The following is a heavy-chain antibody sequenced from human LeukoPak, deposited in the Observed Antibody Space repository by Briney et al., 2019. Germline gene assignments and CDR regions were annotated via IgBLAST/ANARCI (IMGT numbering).Heavy chain of an antibody. CDR3: ASLYSGSRRSSWFDP. V-gene: IGHV3-23*01. D-gene: IGHD5-12*01. CDR2: ISGSGGST. Sequence: GGSLRLSCAASGFTFSSYAMSWVRQAPGKGLEWVSAISGSGGSTYYADSVKGRFTITRDNSKNTLYLQMNSLIAEDTAVYYCASLYSGSRRSSWFDPWGQGTLVTVSS. J-gene: IGHJ5*02. CDR1: GFTFSSYA.